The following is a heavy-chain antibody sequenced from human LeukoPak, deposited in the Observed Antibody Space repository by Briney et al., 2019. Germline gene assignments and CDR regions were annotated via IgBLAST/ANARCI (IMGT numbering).Heavy chain of an antibody. CDR1: GGSISSSAYH. D-gene: IGHD2-2*01. CDR3: AKGYCRGNSCYDDRGAFDY. V-gene: IGHV4-39*07. CDR2: IYHSGST. J-gene: IGHJ4*02. Sequence: PSETLSLTCTVSGGSISSSAYHWGWIRQPPGKGLQWIGSIYHSGSTYYNPSLKSRVTISVDTSKNQFSLKLSSVTAADTAVYCAKGYCRGNSCYDDRGAFDYWGQGTLVTVSS.